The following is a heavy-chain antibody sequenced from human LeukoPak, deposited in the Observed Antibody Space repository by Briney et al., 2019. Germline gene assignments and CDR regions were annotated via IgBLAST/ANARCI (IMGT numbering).Heavy chain of an antibody. CDR1: GFNFSSFV. CDR2: IWYDGSNK. Sequence: GGSLRLSCAASGFNFSSFVMHWVRQAPGKGLEWVAVIWYDGSNKYYADSVKGRFTISRDNAKNTVFLQMNSLRAEDTAVYYCARDMQWLALEALDYWGQGTLVTVSS. D-gene: IGHD6-19*01. CDR3: ARDMQWLALEALDY. J-gene: IGHJ4*02. V-gene: IGHV3-33*01.